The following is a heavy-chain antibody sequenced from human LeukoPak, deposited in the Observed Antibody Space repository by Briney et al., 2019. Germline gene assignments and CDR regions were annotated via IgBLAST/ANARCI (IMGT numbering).Heavy chain of an antibody. V-gene: IGHV3-48*03. CDR2: ISSGSTI. D-gene: IGHD1-26*01. CDR1: GFTFSSYE. CDR3: ARVGGSYYFNYYYGMDV. Sequence: GGSLRLSCAASGFTFSSYEMNWVRQAPGKGLEWVSYISSGSTIYYADSVKGRFTISRDNAKNSLYLQMNSLRAEDTAVYYCARVGGSYYFNYYYGMDVWGQGTTVTVSS. J-gene: IGHJ6*02.